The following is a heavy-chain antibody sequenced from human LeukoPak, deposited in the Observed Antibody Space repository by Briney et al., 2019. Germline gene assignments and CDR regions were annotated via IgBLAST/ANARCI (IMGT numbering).Heavy chain of an antibody. CDR1: GFTFSSYA. V-gene: IGHV3-23*01. D-gene: IGHD2-2*01. J-gene: IGHJ6*02. CDR3: AKDMGDCSSTSCSYYYYYGMDV. CDR2: ISGSGGST. Sequence: GGSLRLSCAASGFTFSSYAMSWVRQAPGKGLEWVSAISGSGGSTYYADSVKGRFTISRDNSKSTLYLQMNSLRAEDTAVYYCAKDMGDCSSTSCSYYYYYGMDVWGQGTTVTVSS.